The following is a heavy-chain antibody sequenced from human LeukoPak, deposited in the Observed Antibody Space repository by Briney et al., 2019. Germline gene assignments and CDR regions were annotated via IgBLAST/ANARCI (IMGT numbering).Heavy chain of an antibody. CDR1: GDSVSSNSVA. V-gene: IGHV6-1*01. CDR3: AREREHAFGI. Sequence: SQTLSLTFAISGDSVSSNSVAGTWIRQSPSRGLEWLGRTYYRSKWYYDYSVSVKSRITINPDTSKNQFSLQLNSVTPEDTAVYYCAREREHAFGIWGQGTMVTVSS. D-gene: IGHD1-26*01. CDR2: TYYRSKWYY. J-gene: IGHJ3*02.